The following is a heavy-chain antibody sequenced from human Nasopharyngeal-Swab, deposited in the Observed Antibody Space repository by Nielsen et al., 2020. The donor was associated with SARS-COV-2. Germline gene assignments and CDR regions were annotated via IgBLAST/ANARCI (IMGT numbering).Heavy chain of an antibody. V-gene: IGHV1-24*01. CDR1: CYTPTELS. J-gene: IGHJ5*02. D-gene: IGHD6-13*01. CDR3: ATAHPIAAAGTSWFDP. Sequence: ASAQVSCNVSCYTPTELSMHWLRQAPGKGLEWLGGFDPEDGETIYAQRFQGRVTMTEDTSTDTAYMELSSLRSEDTAVYYCATAHPIAAAGTSWFDPWGQGTLVTVSS. CDR2: FDPEDGET.